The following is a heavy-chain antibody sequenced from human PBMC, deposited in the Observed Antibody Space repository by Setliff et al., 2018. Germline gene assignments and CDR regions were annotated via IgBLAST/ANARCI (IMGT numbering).Heavy chain of an antibody. D-gene: IGHD6-13*01. CDR3: ASAGHSGSWFPFDAFHI. CDR2: IKSNVDFGTT. J-gene: IGHJ3*02. V-gene: IGHV3-15*01. Sequence: GGSLRLSCAASGFTFSNAWMSWVRQAPGKGLEWVGRIKSNVDFGTTDYAAPVKGRFTISRDDSKNTLFLQMNSLKTEDTAVYYCASAGHSGSWFPFDAFHIWGQGTMVTVSS. CDR1: GFTFSNAW.